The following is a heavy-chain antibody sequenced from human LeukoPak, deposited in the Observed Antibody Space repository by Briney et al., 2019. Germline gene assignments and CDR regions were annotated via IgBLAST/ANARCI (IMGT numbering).Heavy chain of an antibody. Sequence: GGSLRLSCAASGFTVSSNYMSWVRQAPGKGLEWVSVIYSGGSTYYADSVKGRFTISRDNSKNTLYLQMNSLIAEDTAVYYCARDPRRRYYYDSSDQGAFDIWGQGTMVTVSS. CDR3: ARDPRRRYYYDSSDQGAFDI. D-gene: IGHD3-22*01. CDR2: IYSGGST. CDR1: GFTVSSNY. V-gene: IGHV3-66*02. J-gene: IGHJ3*02.